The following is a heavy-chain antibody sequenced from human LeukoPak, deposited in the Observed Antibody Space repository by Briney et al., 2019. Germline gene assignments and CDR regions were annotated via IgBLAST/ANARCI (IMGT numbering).Heavy chain of an antibody. Sequence: GGSLRPSCAASGFTFSNYAMSWVRQAPGKGLEWVSTISGSGGSTFYADSVKGRFTISRDNSRNTLYLQMNSLRAGDTAIYYCAKDDYSYYAMDVWGRGTTVTVSS. CDR1: GFTFSNYA. V-gene: IGHV3-23*01. CDR3: AKDDYSYYAMDV. CDR2: ISGSGGST. J-gene: IGHJ6*02.